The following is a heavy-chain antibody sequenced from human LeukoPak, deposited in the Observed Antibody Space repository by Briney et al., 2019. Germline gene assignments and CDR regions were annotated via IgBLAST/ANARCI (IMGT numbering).Heavy chain of an antibody. D-gene: IGHD2-2*01. J-gene: IGHJ4*02. Sequence: PGGSLRLSCAASGFTLITYWMTWVRQAPGKGLEWVANINQDGSEKYYVGSVKGRFTISRDNARNSLYLQMNSLRVDDTAIYYCARDWYHAIDYWGQGTLVTVSS. V-gene: IGHV3-7*01. CDR3: ARDWYHAIDY. CDR2: INQDGSEK. CDR1: GFTLITYW.